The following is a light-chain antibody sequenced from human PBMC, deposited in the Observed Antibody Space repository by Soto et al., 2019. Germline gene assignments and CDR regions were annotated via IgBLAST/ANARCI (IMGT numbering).Light chain of an antibody. V-gene: IGKV3-15*01. CDR2: GAS. Sequence: EIVMTQSPATLSVSPGERATLSCRARQSVSSNLAWYQQKHGQAPRLLIYGASTRAAGIPARFSGSGSGTEFTLTISSLQSEDFAVYFCQQYYNRLTFGPGTKVEIK. CDR1: QSVSSN. CDR3: QQYYNRLT. J-gene: IGKJ1*01.